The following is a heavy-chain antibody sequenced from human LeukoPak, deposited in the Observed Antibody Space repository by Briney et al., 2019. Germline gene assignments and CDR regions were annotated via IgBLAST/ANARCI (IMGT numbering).Heavy chain of an antibody. CDR3: ARDGSYGGNWGVDY. CDR2: ISYDGNDK. Sequence: PGGSLRLSCAASEFTFSSYAMHWVRQAPGKGLEWVAVISYDGNDKYHADSVKGRFTISRDNSKNTLYLQMNSLRAEDTAVYYCARDGSYGGNWGVDYWGQGTLVTVSS. V-gene: IGHV3-30*01. CDR1: EFTFSSYA. J-gene: IGHJ4*02. D-gene: IGHD4-23*01.